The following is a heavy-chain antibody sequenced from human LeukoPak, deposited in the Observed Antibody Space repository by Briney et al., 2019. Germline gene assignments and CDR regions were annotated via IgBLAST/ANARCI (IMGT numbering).Heavy chain of an antibody. CDR1: GGSISSSNW. V-gene: IGHV4-4*02. D-gene: IGHD6-19*01. CDR2: MYYSGSN. CDR3: ASSYSSDWAFDY. J-gene: IGHJ4*02. Sequence: SGTLSLTCAVSGGSISSSNWWSWVRQPPGKVLEWIGSMYYSGSNYYKPSLKGRLTISEDTSKNQFSLKLSSVTAADTAVYYCASSYSSDWAFDYWGQGTLVTVSS.